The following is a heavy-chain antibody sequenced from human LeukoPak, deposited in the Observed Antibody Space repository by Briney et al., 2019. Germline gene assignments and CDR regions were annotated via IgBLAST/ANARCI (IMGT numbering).Heavy chain of an antibody. J-gene: IGHJ2*01. CDR2: ISSSSSYI. CDR1: GFTFSSYN. V-gene: IGHV3-21*01. CDR3: ARDPNSGYDMVWYLDL. D-gene: IGHD5-12*01. Sequence: GGSLRLSCVPSGFTFSSYNMNWVRQAPGKGLEWISSISSSSSYIYYADSVTGRFTISRDNAKNSLYLQMNSLRAEDTAVYYCARDPNSGYDMVWYLDLWGRGTLVTVSS.